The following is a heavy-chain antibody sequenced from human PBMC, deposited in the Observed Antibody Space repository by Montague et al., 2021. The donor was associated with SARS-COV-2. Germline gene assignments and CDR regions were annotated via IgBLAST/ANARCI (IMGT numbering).Heavy chain of an antibody. V-gene: IGHV4-4*02. D-gene: IGHD3-9*01. CDR2: IYQSGST. CDR3: MRAGGFDNRPPV. Sequence: SETLSLTCAVSGDSIMTTNWWSWVRQPPGKGLEWIGEIYQSGSTNYNPSLKSRVTMSVDKSKNQFSQELNSLTAADTALYYCMRAGGFDNRPPVWGQGALVTVSS. CDR1: GDSIMTTNW. J-gene: IGHJ4*02.